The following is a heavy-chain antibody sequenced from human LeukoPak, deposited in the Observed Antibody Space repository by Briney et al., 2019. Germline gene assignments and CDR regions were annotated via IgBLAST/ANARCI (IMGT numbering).Heavy chain of an antibody. J-gene: IGHJ3*02. D-gene: IGHD3-22*01. CDR3: ARDQLLEAASYYDQYGAFDI. Sequence: GGSLRLSCAASGFTFDDYTMHWVRQAPGKGLEWVSLISWDGGSTYYADSVKGRFTISRDNAKNSLYLQMNSLRAEDTAVYYCARDQLLEAASYYDQYGAFDIWGQGTMVTVSS. CDR1: GFTFDDYT. V-gene: IGHV3-43*01. CDR2: ISWDGGST.